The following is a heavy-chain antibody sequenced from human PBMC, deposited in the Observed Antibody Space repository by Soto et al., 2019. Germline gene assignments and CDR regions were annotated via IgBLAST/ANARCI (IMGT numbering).Heavy chain of an antibody. CDR3: ARSYGDY. Sequence: PSETLSLTCAAYGGSFSGYYWSWIRQPPGKGLEWIGEINHSGSTNYNPSLKSRVTISVDTSKNQFSLKLSSVTAADTAVYYCARSYGDYWGQGTLVTAPQ. CDR1: GGSFSGYY. V-gene: IGHV4-34*01. D-gene: IGHD4-17*01. J-gene: IGHJ4*02. CDR2: INHSGST.